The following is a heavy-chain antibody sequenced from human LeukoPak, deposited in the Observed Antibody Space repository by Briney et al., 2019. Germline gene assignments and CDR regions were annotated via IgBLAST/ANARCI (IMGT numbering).Heavy chain of an antibody. J-gene: IGHJ4*02. CDR2: ISSSGSTI. CDR3: ARRRDFIDY. CDR1: GFTLSDYY. V-gene: IGHV3-11*01. D-gene: IGHD3/OR15-3a*01. Sequence: PGGSLRLSCAASGFTLSDYYMSWIRQATGKGLEWVSYISSSGSTIYYADSVKDRFAISRDNAKNSLYLQMNSLRAEDTAVYYCARRRDFIDYWGQGTLVTVSS.